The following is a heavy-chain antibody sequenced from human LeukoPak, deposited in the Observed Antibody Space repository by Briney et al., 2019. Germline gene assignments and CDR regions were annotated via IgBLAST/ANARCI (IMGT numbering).Heavy chain of an antibody. CDR1: AGSFSGYY. CDR2: INHSGST. J-gene: IGHJ5*02. V-gene: IGHV4-34*01. CDR3: ARGIITMVRGVIITKGNWFDP. D-gene: IGHD3-10*01. Sequence: PSETRSPTCAVDAGSFSGYYWSWIRQPHGKGMEWNGEINHSGSTNYNPSLKSRVTISVDTSKNQFSLKLSSVTAADTAVYYCARGIITMVRGVIITKGNWFDPWGQGTLVTVSS.